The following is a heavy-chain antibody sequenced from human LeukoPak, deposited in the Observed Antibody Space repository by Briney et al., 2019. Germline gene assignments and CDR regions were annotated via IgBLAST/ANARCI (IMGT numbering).Heavy chain of an antibody. CDR2: IIPIFGTA. Sequence: VKVSCKASGGTFSSYAISWVRQAPGQGLEWMGGIIPIFGTANYAQKFQGRVTITADKSTSTAYMELSSLRSEDTAVYYCARDRQVDPPVAFDIWGQGTMVTVSS. V-gene: IGHV1-69*06. D-gene: IGHD2-2*01. CDR1: GGTFSSYA. CDR3: ARDRQVDPPVAFDI. J-gene: IGHJ3*02.